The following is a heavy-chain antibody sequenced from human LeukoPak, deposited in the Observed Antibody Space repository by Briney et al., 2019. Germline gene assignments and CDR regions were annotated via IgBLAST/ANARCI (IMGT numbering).Heavy chain of an antibody. V-gene: IGHV3-48*04. CDR1: GFSFSRYG. CDR2: IRSSDSTT. Sequence: GGSLLLSCAASGFSFSRYGMKWVRPAPGKGLEWLSYIRSSDSTTYYADSVKGRFTISRDNAKNSLYLQMDSLRVEDTAVYYCAKRADSSAHSFDYWGQGTLVTVSS. D-gene: IGHD3-22*01. J-gene: IGHJ4*02. CDR3: AKRADSSAHSFDY.